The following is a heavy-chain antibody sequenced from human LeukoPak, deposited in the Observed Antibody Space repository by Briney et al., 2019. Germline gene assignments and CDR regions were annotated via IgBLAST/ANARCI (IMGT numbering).Heavy chain of an antibody. V-gene: IGHV3-74*01. Sequence: GGSLRLSCAASGFTYTNYWMHWFRQAPGKGPLWVSRINPDATIIDYADSVKGRFTSSRDNAKNLLYLQMNGLRADDTAVYYCAKDLSWNTADRWGQGTLVAVSS. D-gene: IGHD1/OR15-1a*01. CDR3: AKDLSWNTADR. J-gene: IGHJ5*02. CDR2: INPDATII. CDR1: GFTYTNYW.